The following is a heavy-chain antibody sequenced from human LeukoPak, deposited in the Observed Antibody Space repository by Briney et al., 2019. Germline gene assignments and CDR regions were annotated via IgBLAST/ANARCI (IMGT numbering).Heavy chain of an antibody. V-gene: IGHV3-21*01. CDR3: ARDVRGGTYYDY. CDR2: IISGSGYI. J-gene: IGHJ4*02. D-gene: IGHD3-10*02. Sequence: GGALRLSCAASGVSFSDYSMTWGRQGPGEGGGWVSAIISGSGYIYYADSVKGRFTISRDNAKNSLYLQMNSLRAEDTAVYYCARDVRGGTYYDYWGQGILVTVSS. CDR1: GVSFSDYS.